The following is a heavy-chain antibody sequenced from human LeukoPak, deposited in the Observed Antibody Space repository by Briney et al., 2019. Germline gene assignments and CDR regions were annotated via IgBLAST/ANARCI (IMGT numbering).Heavy chain of an antibody. J-gene: IGHJ4*02. Sequence: PGGSLRLSCAASGFSFSTYGIHWVRQAPGKGLEWVAVMWYDGSKDYYADSVKGRFTISRDTSKNTLYLQMNNLRAEYTAVYYCAKDRETYEYTFDYWGQGTLVTVSS. CDR1: GFSFSTYG. V-gene: IGHV3-33*06. CDR2: MWYDGSKD. CDR3: AKDRETYEYTFDY. D-gene: IGHD6-6*01.